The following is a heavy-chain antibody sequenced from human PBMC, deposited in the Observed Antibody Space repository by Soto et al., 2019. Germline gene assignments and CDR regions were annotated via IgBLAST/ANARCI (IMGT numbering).Heavy chain of an antibody. J-gene: IGHJ4*02. Sequence: PGGSLRLSCAASGFTFSSYSMNWVRQAPGKGLEWVSSISRSSSYIYYADSVKGQFTILRDNAKNSLYLQMNSLRDEDTVVYYCARETHLTGYYVYWGQGTLVTVSS. D-gene: IGHD3-9*01. CDR2: ISRSSSYI. V-gene: IGHV3-21*01. CDR1: GFTFSSYS. CDR3: ARETHLTGYYVY.